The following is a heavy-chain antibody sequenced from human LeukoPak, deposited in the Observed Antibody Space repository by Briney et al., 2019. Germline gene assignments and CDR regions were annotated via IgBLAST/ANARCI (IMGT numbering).Heavy chain of an antibody. CDR3: AVVVAATLSFDN. V-gene: IGHV3-66*01. Sequence: GGSLRLSCAASGFSVSNNYMSWVRQAPGKGLEWVSVTYAGGSTQLTDSVKGRFTISRDNAKSTLYLQMNSLRAEDTAVYYCAVVVAATLSFDNWGQGTLVTVSS. CDR1: GFSVSNNY. J-gene: IGHJ4*02. D-gene: IGHD2-15*01. CDR2: TYAGGST.